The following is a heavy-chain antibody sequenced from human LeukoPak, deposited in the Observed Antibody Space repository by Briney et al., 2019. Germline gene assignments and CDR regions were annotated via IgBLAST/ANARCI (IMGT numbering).Heavy chain of an antibody. CDR3: ARGAPMVRGATQPNWFDP. J-gene: IGHJ5*02. Sequence: SETLFLACAVYGASFSGYYWSWIRQPPGRGLEWIGEINHSGSTNYNPSLKSRVTISVDTSKNQFFLKLSSVTAADTAVYYCARGAPMVRGATQPNWFDPWGQGTLVTVSS. CDR2: INHSGST. D-gene: IGHD3-10*01. V-gene: IGHV4-34*01. CDR1: GASFSGYY.